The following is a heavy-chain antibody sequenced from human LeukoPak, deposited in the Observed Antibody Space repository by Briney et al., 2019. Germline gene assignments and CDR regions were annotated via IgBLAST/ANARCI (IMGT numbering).Heavy chain of an antibody. CDR3: ARVDYYYYYMDV. CDR1: GFTFSSYG. CDR2: IKQDGSEK. Sequence: GGSLRLSCAASGFTFSSYGMSWVRQAPGKGLEWVANIKQDGSEKYYVDSVKGRFTISRDNAKNSLYLQMNSLRAEDTAVYYCARVDYYYYYMDVWGKGTTVTISS. V-gene: IGHV3-7*04. J-gene: IGHJ6*03.